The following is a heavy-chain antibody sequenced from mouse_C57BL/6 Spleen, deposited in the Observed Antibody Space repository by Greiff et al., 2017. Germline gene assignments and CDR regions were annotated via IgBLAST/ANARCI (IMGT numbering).Heavy chain of an antibody. J-gene: IGHJ2*01. D-gene: IGHD1-1*01. CDR2: IDPETGGT. Sequence: VQGVESGAELVRPGASVTLSCKASGYTFTDYEMHWVKQTPVHGLEWIGAIDPETGGTAYNQKFKGKAILTADKSSSTAYMELRSLTSEDSAVYYCTRLLRYWGQGTTLTVSS. CDR1: GYTFTDYE. V-gene: IGHV1-15*01. CDR3: TRLLRY.